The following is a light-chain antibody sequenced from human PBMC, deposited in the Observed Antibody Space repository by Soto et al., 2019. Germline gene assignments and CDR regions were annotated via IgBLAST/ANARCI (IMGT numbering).Light chain of an antibody. V-gene: IGKV3-20*01. CDR1: QSFSSSN. Sequence: EVVLTQSPGTLSLSPGERATLSCRASQSFSSSNLAWYQHKPGQPPKLIVYSASRRATGIPDRFSGSGSGRDFTLTIIFLDPEDFALYYCQRYGGSPPVTFGGGPNVDIK. CDR3: QRYGGSPPVT. CDR2: SAS. J-gene: IGKJ4*01.